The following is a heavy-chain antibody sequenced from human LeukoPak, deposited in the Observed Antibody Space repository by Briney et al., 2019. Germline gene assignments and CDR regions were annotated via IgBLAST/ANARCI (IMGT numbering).Heavy chain of an antibody. CDR2: IIPIFGTA. CDR3: ASAGSGSYPFDY. D-gene: IGHD3-10*01. V-gene: IGHV1-69*01. CDR1: GGTFSSYA. J-gene: IGHJ4*02. Sequence: SVKVSCKASGGTFSSYAISWVRQAPGQGLEWMGGIIPIFGTANYAQKFQGRITITADVSTSTAYMELSSLRSEDTAVYYCASAGSGSYPFDYWGQGTLVTVSS.